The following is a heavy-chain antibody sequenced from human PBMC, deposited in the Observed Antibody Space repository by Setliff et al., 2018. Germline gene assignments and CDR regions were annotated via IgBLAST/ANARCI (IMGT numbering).Heavy chain of an antibody. CDR3: TSPRRDDFDTPFDAFEL. V-gene: IGHV4-38-2*01. D-gene: IGHD1-1*01. CDR1: GIPITSGHY. J-gene: IGHJ3*01. CDR2: IYHRGRT. Sequence: SETLSLTCAVSGIPITSGHYWGWIRQPPGKGLEWIATIYHRGRTYYNPSLDSRVTISLDTSKYQYSLRLRSVNAADTAVYYCTSPRRDDFDTPFDAFELWGPGTKVTVAS.